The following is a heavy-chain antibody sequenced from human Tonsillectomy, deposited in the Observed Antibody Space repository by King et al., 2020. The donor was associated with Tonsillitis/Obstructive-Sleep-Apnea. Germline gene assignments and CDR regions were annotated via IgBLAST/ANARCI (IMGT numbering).Heavy chain of an antibody. CDR1: GFTFSRWA. J-gene: IGHJ6*03. D-gene: IGHD2-2*02. V-gene: IGHV3-30*18. CDR2: ISYNGANK. CDR3: AKDGWEVIVEVPAAIRDYYYYYMDV. Sequence: VQLVESGGGVVQPGRSLRLSCAASGFTFSRWAMHWVRQAPGKGLEWVAVISYNGANKQYADSVKGRFTISRDNSKNTLYLQMNSLRGEDTAVYYCAKDGWEVIVEVPAAIRDYYYYYMDVWGKGTTVTVSS.